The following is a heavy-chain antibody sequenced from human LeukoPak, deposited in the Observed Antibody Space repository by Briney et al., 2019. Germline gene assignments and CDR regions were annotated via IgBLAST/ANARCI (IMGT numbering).Heavy chain of an antibody. CDR1: GASFSGYY. V-gene: IGHV4-34*01. CDR3: ASRQVSGRSYYFDF. CDR2: INHSGST. D-gene: IGHD1-26*01. Sequence: SETLSLTCAVYGASFSGYYWSWIRQPPGKGLEWSGEINHSGSTNYNPSLKSRVTISVDTSKSQFSLNLTSVTAADTAVYYCASRQVSGRSYYFDFWGQGTLVTVSS. J-gene: IGHJ4*02.